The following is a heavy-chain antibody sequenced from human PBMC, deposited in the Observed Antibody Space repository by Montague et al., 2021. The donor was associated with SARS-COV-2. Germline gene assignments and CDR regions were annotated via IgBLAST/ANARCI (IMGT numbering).Heavy chain of an antibody. V-gene: IGHV4-34*01. CDR2: INHSGST. CDR3: ARVRYYGSVTSLGIDV. Sequence: SETLSLTCAVYGGSFSGYYWSWIRQPPGKGLEWIGEINHSGSTNYNPSLKSRVTISVDTSKNQFSLKLSSVTAADTAVYYCARVRYYGSVTSLGIDVWGQGTPVTVSS. D-gene: IGHD3-10*01. J-gene: IGHJ6*02. CDR1: GGSFSGYY.